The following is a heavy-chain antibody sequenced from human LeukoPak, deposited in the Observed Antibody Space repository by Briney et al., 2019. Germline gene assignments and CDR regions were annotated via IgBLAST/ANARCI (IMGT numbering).Heavy chain of an antibody. CDR1: GGTFSSYA. V-gene: IGHV1-69*01. CDR3: ARGLSHTWPMWDFQH. J-gene: IGHJ1*01. D-gene: IGHD1-26*01. Sequence: SVKVSCKASGGTFSSYAISWVRQAPGQGLEWMGGIIPIFGTANYAQKFQGRVTITADESTSTAYMELSSLRSEDTAVYYCARGLSHTWPMWDFQHWGQGTLVTVSS. CDR2: IIPIFGTA.